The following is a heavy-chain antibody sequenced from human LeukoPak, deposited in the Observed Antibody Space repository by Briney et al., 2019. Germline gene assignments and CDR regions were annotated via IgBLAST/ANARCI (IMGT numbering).Heavy chain of an antibody. CDR3: ARDSLGGSSYVS. CDR1: GFTFNNHY. CDR2: IKQDGSET. J-gene: IGHJ5*02. D-gene: IGHD3-10*01. V-gene: IGHV3-7*04. Sequence: GGSLRLSCAAFGFTFNNHYMTWVRQAPGKGLEWVANIKQDGSETYYLDSVKGRFTISRDNAKNSLYLQLNNVRAEDTAVYYCARDSLGGSSYVSWGQGTLVTVSS.